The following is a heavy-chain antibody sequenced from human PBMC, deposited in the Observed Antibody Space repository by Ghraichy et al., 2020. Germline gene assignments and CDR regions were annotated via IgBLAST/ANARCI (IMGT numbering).Heavy chain of an antibody. D-gene: IGHD4-17*01. CDR1: GGTFSSYA. V-gene: IGHV1-69*13. J-gene: IGHJ4*02. CDR3: ASADDYGDSSRNKYVDY. Sequence: SVKVSCKASGGTFSSYAISWVRQAPGQGLEWMGGIIPIFGTANYAQKFQGRVTITADESTSTAYMELSSLRSEDTAVYYCASADDYGDSSRNKYVDYWGQGTLVTVSS. CDR2: IIPIFGTA.